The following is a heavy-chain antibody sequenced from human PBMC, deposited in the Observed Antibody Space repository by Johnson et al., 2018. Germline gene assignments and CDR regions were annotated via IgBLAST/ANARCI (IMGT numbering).Heavy chain of an antibody. D-gene: IGHD3-22*01. CDR3: AKDGYYYDSSGSRVQYFQH. CDR2: ISYDGSNK. V-gene: IGHV3-30*18. Sequence: HWVRQAPGKGLEWVAVISYDGSNKYYADSVKGRFTISRDNSKNTLYLQMNSLRAEDTAVYYCAKDGYYYDSSGSRVQYFQHWGQGTLVTVSS. J-gene: IGHJ1*01.